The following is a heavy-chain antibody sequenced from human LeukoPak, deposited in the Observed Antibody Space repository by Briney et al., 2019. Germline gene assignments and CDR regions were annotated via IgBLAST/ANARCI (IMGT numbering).Heavy chain of an antibody. D-gene: IGHD4-23*01. Sequence: SQTLSLTCTVSGGSISSGSYYWSWIRQPAGKGLEWIGRIYTSGSTNYNPSLKSRVTISVDTSKNQFSLKLSSVTAADTAVYYCARGASTVVTGYYFDSWGQGTLVTVSS. CDR3: ARGASTVVTGYYFDS. CDR1: GGSISSGSYY. CDR2: IYTSGST. V-gene: IGHV4-61*02. J-gene: IGHJ4*02.